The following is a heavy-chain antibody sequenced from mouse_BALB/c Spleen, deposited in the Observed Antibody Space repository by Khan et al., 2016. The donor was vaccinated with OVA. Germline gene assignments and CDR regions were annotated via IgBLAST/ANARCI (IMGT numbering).Heavy chain of an antibody. CDR1: GFSLTSYG. CDR2: IWGDGRT. D-gene: IGHD2-10*01. J-gene: IGHJ4*01. V-gene: IGHV2-3*01. Sequence: QVQLKESGPGLVAPSQSLSITCTVSGFSLTSYGVNWVRQPPGKGLEWLGVIWGDGRTNYHSALTSRLSISKDNSKSQVFLKRKSLQTDDTATYYCATYYGNYPLGMDYWGQGTSVTVSS. CDR3: ATYYGNYPLGMDY.